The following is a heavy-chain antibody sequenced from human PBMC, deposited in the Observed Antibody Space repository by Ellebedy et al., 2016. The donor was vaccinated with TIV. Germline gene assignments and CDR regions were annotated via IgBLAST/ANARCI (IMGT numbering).Heavy chain of an antibody. V-gene: IGHV4-61*01. CDR2: IYYSGST. CDR1: GGSVSSGSDY. Sequence: PSETLSLTCTVSGGSVSSGSDYWSWIRQPPGKGLEWIGYIYYSGSTNYNPSLKSRVTISVDTSKNQFSLKLSSVTAADTAVYYCARDFSEYGHSSSWTFDYWGQGTLVTVSS. D-gene: IGHD6-13*01. J-gene: IGHJ4*02. CDR3: ARDFSEYGHSSSWTFDY.